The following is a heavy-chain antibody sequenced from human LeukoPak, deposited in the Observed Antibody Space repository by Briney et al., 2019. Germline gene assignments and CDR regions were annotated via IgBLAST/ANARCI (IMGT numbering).Heavy chain of an antibody. J-gene: IGHJ4*02. CDR2: ISPDETVK. Sequence: PGGSLRLSCVASGFTISSVWMSWVRQAPGKGLEWVANISPDETVKTYVDSVEGRFTISKDNAKNSVYLQMNSLTVEDTAVYYCASDSRWGQGTLVSVSS. CDR3: ASDSR. CDR1: GFTISSVW. V-gene: IGHV3-7*01.